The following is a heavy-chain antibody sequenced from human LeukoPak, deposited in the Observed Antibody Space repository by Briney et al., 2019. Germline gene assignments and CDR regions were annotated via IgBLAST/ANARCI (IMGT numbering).Heavy chain of an antibody. D-gene: IGHD6-19*01. Sequence: GGSLRLSCAASGFTFSDSTMHWVRQASGKGLEWVARIRSKANNYATEYGASVKGRFTISRDDAKNTAYLQMNSLKTEDTAIYYCSSGPSGWTEFFQHWGQGTLVTVSS. V-gene: IGHV3-73*01. CDR1: GFTFSDST. CDR3: SSGPSGWTEFFQH. J-gene: IGHJ1*01. CDR2: IRSKANNYAT.